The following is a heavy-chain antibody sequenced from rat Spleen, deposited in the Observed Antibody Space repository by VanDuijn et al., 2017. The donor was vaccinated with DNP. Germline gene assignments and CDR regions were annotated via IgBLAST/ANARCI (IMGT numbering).Heavy chain of an antibody. CDR2: VNTGSGGT. V-gene: IGHV1-43*01. Sequence: QIQLQQSVAELAKPGSSVKISCKASGYTFTSYYIGWIKQTTGQGLEYIGYVNTGSGGTNYNEKFKGKATLTVDKFSSTAFMQLSSLTPDDSAVYYCARGPGYKGGFDYWGQGVMVTVSS. CDR1: GYTFTSYY. CDR3: ARGPGYKGGFDY. J-gene: IGHJ2*01. D-gene: IGHD1-4*01.